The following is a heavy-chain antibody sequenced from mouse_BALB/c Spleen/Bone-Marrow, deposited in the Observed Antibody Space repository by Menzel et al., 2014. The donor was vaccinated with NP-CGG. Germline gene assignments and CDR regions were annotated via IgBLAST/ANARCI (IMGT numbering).Heavy chain of an antibody. J-gene: IGHJ2*01. V-gene: IGHV1-20*02. CDR1: GYSFTGYF. CDR3: ARSGYYGSSYFDY. CDR2: INPYNGDT. Sequence: VQLQQPGPELVKPGASVKISCKASGYSFTGYFMSWVMQSHGKSLEWIGRINPYNGDTFYNQKFKGKATLTVDKSSSTAHMELRSLASEDSAVYYCARSGYYGSSYFDYWGQGTTLTVSS. D-gene: IGHD1-1*01.